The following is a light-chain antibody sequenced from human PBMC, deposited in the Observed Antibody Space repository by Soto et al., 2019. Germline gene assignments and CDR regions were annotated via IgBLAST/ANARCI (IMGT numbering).Light chain of an antibody. J-gene: IGKJ1*01. CDR2: GAS. CDR3: QQYNNWPPRGT. Sequence: EIVMTQSPATLSVSPGERATLSCRASQSVTSNLAWYQQKPGQAPRLLIYGASTRATGIPARFSGSGSGTEFNLTISSLQSEDFAVYYCQQYNNWPPRGTFGHGTKVEI. V-gene: IGKV3-15*01. CDR1: QSVTSN.